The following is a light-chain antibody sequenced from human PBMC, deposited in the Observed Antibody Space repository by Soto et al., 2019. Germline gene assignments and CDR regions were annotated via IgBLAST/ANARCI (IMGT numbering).Light chain of an antibody. J-gene: IGLJ2*01. V-gene: IGLV2-14*01. CDR1: SSDVGGYNY. Sequence: QSALTQPASVSGSPGQSITISCTGTSSDVGGYNYVSWYQQHPGKAPKLMIYDVSNRPSGVSNRFSGSKSGNTASLTSSGLQAEDEADYYCSSYTGSSSYVALGGGTKVTVL. CDR2: DVS. CDR3: SSYTGSSSYVA.